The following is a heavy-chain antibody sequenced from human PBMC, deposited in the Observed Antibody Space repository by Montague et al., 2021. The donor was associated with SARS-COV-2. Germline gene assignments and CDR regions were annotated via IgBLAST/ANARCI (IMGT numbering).Heavy chain of an antibody. V-gene: IGHV4-59*01. CDR3: VRDHPYGGPRGAYDI. D-gene: IGHD4-23*01. Sequence: SETLSLTCTVSGGSITGYYWSWLRRSPGKGLEWIAYIYDGGAVXXXPSXXXRVTISTDTSKNQLSLKVTSVTAADTAVYYCVRDHPYGGPRGAYDIWGQGTVVTVSS. CDR1: GGSITGYY. CDR2: IYDGGAV. J-gene: IGHJ3*02.